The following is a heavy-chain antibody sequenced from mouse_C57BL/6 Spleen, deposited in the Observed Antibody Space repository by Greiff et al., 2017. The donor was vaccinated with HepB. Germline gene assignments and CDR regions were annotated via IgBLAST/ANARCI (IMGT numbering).Heavy chain of an antibody. CDR2: IYPGSGST. V-gene: IGHV1-55*01. CDR3: AREGCDNDGGWFAY. J-gene: IGHJ3*01. D-gene: IGHD2-4*01. CDR1: GYTFTSYW. Sequence: QVQLQQPGAELVKPGASAKMSCKASGYTFTSYWITWVKQRPGQGLEWIGDIYPGSGSTNYNEKFKSKTTLTVDTSSSTAYMQLSSLTSEDSAVYYCAREGCDNDGGWFAYWGQGTLVTVSA.